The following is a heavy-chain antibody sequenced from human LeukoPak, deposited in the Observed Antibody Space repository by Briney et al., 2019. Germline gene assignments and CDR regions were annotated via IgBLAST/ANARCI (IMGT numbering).Heavy chain of an antibody. Sequence: PSETLSLTRGVSGGSLSVYYWTWVREPPGRGLEWVGYVYDSGTTNYNPSLKSRVTISVDTSNNQFPLTLTSVTTADTAVYFCARDLGMADFDYWGQGTLVTVSS. CDR2: VYDSGTT. J-gene: IGHJ4*02. CDR3: ARDLGMADFDY. D-gene: IGHD6-13*01. CDR1: GGSLSVYY. V-gene: IGHV4-59*01.